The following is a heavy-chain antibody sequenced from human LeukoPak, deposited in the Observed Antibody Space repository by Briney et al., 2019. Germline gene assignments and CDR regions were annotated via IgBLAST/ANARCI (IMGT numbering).Heavy chain of an antibody. CDR1: GGSISSYY. J-gene: IGHJ4*02. Sequence: SETLSLTCTVSGGSISSYYWSWIRQPPGKGLEWIGSIYYSGSTYYNPSLKSRVTISVDTSKNQFSLKLTSVTEADTAVYYCAKKSSSGWSFDYWGQGSLVSVSS. D-gene: IGHD6-19*01. V-gene: IGHV4-39*07. CDR2: IYYSGST. CDR3: AKKSSSGWSFDY.